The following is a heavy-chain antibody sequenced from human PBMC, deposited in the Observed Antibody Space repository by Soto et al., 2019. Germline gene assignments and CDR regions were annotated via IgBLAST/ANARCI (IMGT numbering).Heavy chain of an antibody. CDR1: GYTFTSYG. CDR2: VSAHTGDS. CDR3: ARPSTSYGDYGWSLAY. Sequence: GASVKVSCKASGYTFTSYGIGWVRQAPGQGLEWMGWVSAHTGDSGYAQRFQGRVTLTTETSTSTAYMELRGLRSDDRAVYYCARPSTSYGDYGWSLAYWGQGTLVTVSS. V-gene: IGHV1-18*01. D-gene: IGHD4-17*01. J-gene: IGHJ4*02.